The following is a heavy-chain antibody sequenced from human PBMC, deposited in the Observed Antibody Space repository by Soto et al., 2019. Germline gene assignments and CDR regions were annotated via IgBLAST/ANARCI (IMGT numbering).Heavy chain of an antibody. V-gene: IGHV3-30-3*01. CDR2: ISYDGSNK. Sequence: QVQLVESGGGVVQPGRSLRLSCAASGFIFSGCAMHWVRQAPGKGLEWVAVISYDGSNKQYTDPVKGRFTISRDNSKNTLYLQMNTLRVDDTAVYYCARDGSDTWNYYYGLDVW. J-gene: IGHJ6*01. CDR3: ARDGSDTWNYYYGLDV. D-gene: IGHD3-10*01. CDR1: GFIFSGCA.